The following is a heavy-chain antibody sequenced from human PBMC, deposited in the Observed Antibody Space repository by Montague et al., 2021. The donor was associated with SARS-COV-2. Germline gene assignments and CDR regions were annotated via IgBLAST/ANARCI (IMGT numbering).Heavy chain of an antibody. Sequence: CAISGDSVSGTAAAWNWIRQSPSRGLEWLGRTYYRSEWHTDYAVSVEGRLAIDADTSKNQFSLQLHSVTPEDSAVYYCGGGWTLFDWGQGTLVTVSS. CDR2: TYYRSEWHT. V-gene: IGHV6-1*01. J-gene: IGHJ4*02. D-gene: IGHD6-19*01. CDR3: GGGWTLFD. CDR1: GDSVSGTAAA.